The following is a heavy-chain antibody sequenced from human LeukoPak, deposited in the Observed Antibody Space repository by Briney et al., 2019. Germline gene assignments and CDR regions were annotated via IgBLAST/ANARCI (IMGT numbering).Heavy chain of an antibody. J-gene: IGHJ3*02. CDR3: ATLEPTTVTTEAGAFDI. D-gene: IGHD4-17*01. CDR1: SGSISSYY. Sequence: SETLSLTCTVSSGSISSYYWSWIRQPAGKGLEWIGRIYTSGSTNYNPSLKSRVTMSVDTSKNQFSLKLSSVTAADTAVYYCATLEPTTVTTEAGAFDIWGQGTMVTVSS. V-gene: IGHV4-4*07. CDR2: IYTSGST.